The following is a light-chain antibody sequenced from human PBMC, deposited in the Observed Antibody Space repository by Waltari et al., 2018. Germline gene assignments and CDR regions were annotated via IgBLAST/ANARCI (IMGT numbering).Light chain of an antibody. CDR2: GAS. CDR1: QGVSAN. CDR3: QQYSKRPLT. Sequence: DIVMTQSPATLSVSPGERATLSCRASQGVSANLAWYQQKPGQAPRLLIYGASTRATCIPARFSGSGSGTEFTLTISSPQSEDFAVYYCQQYSKRPLTFGGGTKVEIK. V-gene: IGKV3-15*01. J-gene: IGKJ4*01.